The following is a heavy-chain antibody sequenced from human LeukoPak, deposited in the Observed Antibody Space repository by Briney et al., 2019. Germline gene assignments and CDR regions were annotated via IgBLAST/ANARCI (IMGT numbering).Heavy chain of an antibody. CDR3: ARDHGSAYYRAPRH. Sequence: ASVKVSCKASGYIITNYYMHWVRQAPGQGLEWMGTINPSGGSTTYAQKFQGRVTMTRDTSTSTVYMELSSLRSEDTAVYYCARDHGSAYYRAPRHWGQGTLVTVSS. V-gene: IGHV1-46*01. J-gene: IGHJ4*02. CDR1: GYIITNYY. D-gene: IGHD3-10*01. CDR2: INPSGGST.